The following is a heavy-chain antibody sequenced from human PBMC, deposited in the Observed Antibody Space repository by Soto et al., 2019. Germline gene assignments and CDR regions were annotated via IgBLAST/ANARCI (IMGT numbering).Heavy chain of an antibody. V-gene: IGHV3-30*18. CDR2: ISYDGSNK. Sequence: PGGSLRLSCAASGFTFSSYGMHWVRQAPGKGLEWVAVISYDGSNKYYADSVKGRFTISRDNSKNTLYLQMNSLRAEDTAVYYCAKGKLRKDYYYYYMDVWGKGTTVTVSS. CDR1: GFTFSSYG. D-gene: IGHD1-26*01. J-gene: IGHJ6*03. CDR3: AKGKLRKDYYYYYMDV.